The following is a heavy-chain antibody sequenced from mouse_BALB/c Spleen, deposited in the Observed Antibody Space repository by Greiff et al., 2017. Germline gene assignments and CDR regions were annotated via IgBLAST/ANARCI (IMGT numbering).Heavy chain of an antibody. CDR2: INPSTGYT. CDR3: AKGDYGNYVFAY. Sequence: VKLQESGAELAKPGASVKMSCKASGYTFTSYWMHWVKQRPGQGLEWIGYINPSTGYTEYNQKFKDKATLTADKSSSTAYMQLSSLTSEDSAVYYCAKGDYGNYVFAYWGQGTLVTVSA. J-gene: IGHJ3*01. CDR1: GYTFTSYW. V-gene: IGHV1-7*01. D-gene: IGHD2-1*01.